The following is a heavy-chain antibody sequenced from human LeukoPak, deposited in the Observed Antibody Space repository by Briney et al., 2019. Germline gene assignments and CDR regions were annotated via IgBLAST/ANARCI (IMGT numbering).Heavy chain of an antibody. CDR2: IYYSGST. V-gene: IGHV4-39*07. CDR1: GGSISSSSYY. Sequence: SETLSLTCTVSGGSISSSSYYWGWIRQPPGKGLEWIGSIYYSGSTYYNPSLKSRVTISVDTSKNQFSLKLSSVTAADTAVYYCATGIAAAVPYYFDYWGQGTLVTVSS. J-gene: IGHJ4*02. D-gene: IGHD6-13*01. CDR3: ATGIAAAVPYYFDY.